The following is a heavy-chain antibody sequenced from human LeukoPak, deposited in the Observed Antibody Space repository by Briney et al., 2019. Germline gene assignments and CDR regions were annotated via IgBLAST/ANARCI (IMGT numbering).Heavy chain of an antibody. CDR3: AKDAVASQNTLFDY. CDR2: ISYDGSNK. J-gene: IGHJ4*02. CDR1: GFTFSSYG. V-gene: IGHV3-30*18. D-gene: IGHD5-12*01. Sequence: GGSLRLSCAASGFTFSSYGMHWVRQAPGKGLEWVAVISYDGSNKYYADSVKGRFTISRDNSKNTLYLQMNSLRAEDTAVYYCAKDAVASQNTLFDYWGQGTLVTVSS.